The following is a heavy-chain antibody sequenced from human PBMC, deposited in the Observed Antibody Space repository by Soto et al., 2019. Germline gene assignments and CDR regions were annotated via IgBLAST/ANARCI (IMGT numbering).Heavy chain of an antibody. CDR1: GGTFSSYA. V-gene: IGHV1-69*06. J-gene: IGHJ6*02. D-gene: IGHD2-2*01. CDR3: ARNRTLHYYYYGMDV. CDR2: IIPIFGTA. Sequence: QVQLVQSGAEVKKPGSSVKDSCKASGGTFSSYAISWVRQAPGQGLEWMGGIIPIFGTANYAQKFQGRVTITADKSTSTAYMELSSLRSEDTAAYYCARNRTLHYYYYGMDVWGQGTTATVSS.